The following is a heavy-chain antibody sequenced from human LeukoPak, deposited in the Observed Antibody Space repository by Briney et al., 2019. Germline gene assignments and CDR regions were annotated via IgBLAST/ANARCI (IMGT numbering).Heavy chain of an antibody. J-gene: IGHJ3*02. CDR1: GYSISSGYY. CDR3: ARPRSIAARPVGAFDI. D-gene: IGHD6-6*01. V-gene: IGHV4-38-2*02. CDR2: IYHSGST. Sequence: SETLSLTCTVSGYSISSGYYWGWIRQPPGEGLEWIGSIYHSGSTYYNPSLKSRVTISVDTSKNQFSLKLSSVTAADTAVYYCARPRSIAARPVGAFDIWGQGTMVTVSS.